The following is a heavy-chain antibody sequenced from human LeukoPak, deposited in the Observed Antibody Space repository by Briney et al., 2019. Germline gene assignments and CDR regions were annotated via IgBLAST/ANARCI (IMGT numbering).Heavy chain of an antibody. CDR3: ARERGYSYVYFDY. V-gene: IGHV1-3*01. J-gene: IGHJ4*02. CDR1: GYTSTSYA. CDR2: INAGNGNT. Sequence: ASVKVSCKASGYTSTSYAMHWVRQAPGQRLEWMGWINAGNGNTKYSQKFQGRVTITRDTSASTAYMELSSLRSEDTAVYYCARERGYSYVYFDYWGQGTLVTVSS. D-gene: IGHD5-18*01.